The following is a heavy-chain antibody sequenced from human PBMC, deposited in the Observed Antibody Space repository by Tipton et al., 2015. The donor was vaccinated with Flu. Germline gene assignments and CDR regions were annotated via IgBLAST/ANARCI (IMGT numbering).Heavy chain of an antibody. CDR2: ISAYNGNA. CDR1: GYTSTSYG. V-gene: IGHV1-18*01. J-gene: IGHJ5*01. CDR3: ARDKYYAFWSGRTNWFDP. D-gene: IGHD3-3*01. Sequence: QLVQSGAEVKKPGASVKVSCKASGYTSTSYGISWVRQAPGQGLEWMGWISAYNGNANYAQKLQGRVTMTTDTSTSTAYMELRSLRSDAAAVYYCARDKYYAFWSGRTNWFDPWGQGTLVTVSS.